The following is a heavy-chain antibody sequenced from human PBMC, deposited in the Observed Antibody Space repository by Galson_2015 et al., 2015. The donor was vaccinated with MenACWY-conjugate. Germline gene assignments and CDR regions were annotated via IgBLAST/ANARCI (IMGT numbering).Heavy chain of an antibody. CDR3: ASLPQDYCNTIKCFGWFDP. CDR1: GGSVSSSQSY. D-gene: IGHD2/OR15-2a*01. V-gene: IGHV4-61*01. J-gene: IGHJ5*02. CDR2: IHSSGFT. Sequence: LSLTCTVSGGSVSSSQSYWSWIRQPPGKDLEWIGYIHSSGFTKYTPSLRSRVTVSLDMSKNQFSLMLTSVTAADTAVYFCASLPQDYCNTIKCFGWFDPWGQGTLVTVSS.